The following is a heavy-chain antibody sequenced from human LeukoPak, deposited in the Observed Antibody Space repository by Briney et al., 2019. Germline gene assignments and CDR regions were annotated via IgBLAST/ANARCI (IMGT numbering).Heavy chain of an antibody. CDR3: AKDRGRTWVQVAN. J-gene: IGHJ4*02. D-gene: IGHD2-15*01. V-gene: IGHV3-7*05. CDR2: IKEDGSQK. Sequence: AGGSLRLSCVASGFTFSNYWMSWVRQAPGKGLEWVANIKEDGSQKYYVDSVKGRFTISRDNAKNSLYLQTNSLRVEDTAEYCCAKDRGRTWVQVANWGQGTLVTVSS. CDR1: GFTFSNYW.